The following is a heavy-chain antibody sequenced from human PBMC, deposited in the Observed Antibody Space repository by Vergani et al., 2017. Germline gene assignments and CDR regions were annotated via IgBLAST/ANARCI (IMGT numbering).Heavy chain of an antibody. D-gene: IGHD1-14*01. Sequence: EVQLLESGGGLVQPGGSLRLPCAASGFTFSCYAMSWVRQDPGKGLGWVSAISGSGGSTYYADAVKGRFTISRDNSKNTLYLQMNSLRAEDTAVYYCAAPGRYYYYYYMDVWGRGTTVTVSS. V-gene: IGHV3-23*01. CDR3: AAPGRYYYYYYMDV. CDR1: GFTFSCYA. CDR2: ISGSGGST. J-gene: IGHJ6*03.